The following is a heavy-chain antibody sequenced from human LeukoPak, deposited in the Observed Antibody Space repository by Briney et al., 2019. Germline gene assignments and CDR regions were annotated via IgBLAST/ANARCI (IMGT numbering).Heavy chain of an antibody. CDR2: INHSGST. D-gene: IGHD2-15*01. CDR1: GGSFSGYY. V-gene: IGHV4-34*01. Sequence: SETLSLTCAVYGGSFSGYYWTWIRQPPGKGLEWIGEINHSGSTSYNPSLKSRVTISVDTSKNPFSLKLSSVTAADTGVYYCARGLVVVVAATRGMDVWGQGTTVTVSS. CDR3: ARGLVVVVAATRGMDV. J-gene: IGHJ6*02.